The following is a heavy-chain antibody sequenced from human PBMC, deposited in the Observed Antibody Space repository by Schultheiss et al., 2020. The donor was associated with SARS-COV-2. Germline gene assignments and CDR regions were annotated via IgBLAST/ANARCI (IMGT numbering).Heavy chain of an antibody. CDR3: ARLGLGIAKTDY. CDR2: IYYSGIT. Sequence: SQTLSLTCTVSGGSISSSSYYWGWIRQPPGKGLEWIGSIYYSGITYNNPSLKSRVTISVDTSKNQFSLKLSSVTAADTAVYYCARLGLGIAKTDYWGQGTLVTVSS. CDR1: GGSISSSSYY. V-gene: IGHV4-39*01. J-gene: IGHJ4*02. D-gene: IGHD6-13*01.